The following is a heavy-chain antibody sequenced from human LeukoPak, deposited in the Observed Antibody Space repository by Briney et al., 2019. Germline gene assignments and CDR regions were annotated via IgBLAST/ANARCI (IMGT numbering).Heavy chain of an antibody. V-gene: IGHV1-18*01. Sequence: ASVKVSCKASGYAFTNYGISWVRQAPGQGLEWMGWISAYNGYTDYAQKFQFRVTMTTDTSTSTAYMELRSLRSDDTAVYYCARDKAVTTEVTQHFQHWGQGTLVTVSS. J-gene: IGHJ1*01. D-gene: IGHD4-23*01. CDR2: ISAYNGYT. CDR1: GYAFTNYG. CDR3: ARDKAVTTEVTQHFQH.